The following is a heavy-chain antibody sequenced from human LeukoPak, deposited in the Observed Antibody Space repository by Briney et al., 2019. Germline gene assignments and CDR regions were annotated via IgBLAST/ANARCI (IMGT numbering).Heavy chain of an antibody. CDR2: ISSSSSTI. CDR3: ARYDSSGPDY. V-gene: IGHV3-48*01. D-gene: IGHD3-22*01. CDR1: GFTFSSYS. J-gene: IGHJ4*02. Sequence: PGGSLRLSCAASGFTFSSYSMNWVRQAPGKGLEWVSYISSSSSTIYYADSVKGRFTISRDNAKNSLYLQMNSPRAEDTAVYYCARYDSSGPDYWGQGTLVTVSS.